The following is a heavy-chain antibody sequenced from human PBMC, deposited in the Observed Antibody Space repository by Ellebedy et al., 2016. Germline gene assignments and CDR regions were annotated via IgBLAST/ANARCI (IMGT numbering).Heavy chain of an antibody. J-gene: IGHJ4*02. V-gene: IGHV3-23*01. Sequence: GESLKISCAASGFTFSSYAMSWVRQAPGKGLEWVSAISGSGGSTYYADSVKGRFTISRDNSKNTLYLQMNSLRAEDTAVYYCAKVGVEFPFDYWGQGTLVTVSS. CDR3: AKVGVEFPFDY. CDR1: GFTFSSYA. CDR2: ISGSGGST. D-gene: IGHD2-8*01.